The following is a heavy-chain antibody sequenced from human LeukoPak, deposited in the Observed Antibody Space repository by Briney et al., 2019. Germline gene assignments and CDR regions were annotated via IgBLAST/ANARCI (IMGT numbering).Heavy chain of an antibody. J-gene: IGHJ4*02. CDR3: AKGTNGVCHH. CDR2: IRYDGSNK. Sequence: AGGSLRLSCAASGFTFSSYAMHWVRQAPGKGLEWVAFIRYDGSNKYYADSVKGRFTISRDNSKNTLYLQMNSLRAEDTAVYYYAKGTNGVCHHWGQGTLVTVSS. D-gene: IGHD2-8*01. V-gene: IGHV3-30*02. CDR1: GFTFSSYA.